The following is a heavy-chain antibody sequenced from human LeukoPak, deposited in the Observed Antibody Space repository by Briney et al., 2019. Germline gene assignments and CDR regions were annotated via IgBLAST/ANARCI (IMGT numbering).Heavy chain of an antibody. CDR2: IYPANSDT. D-gene: IGHD6-19*01. V-gene: IGHV5-51*01. Sequence: GESLKISCKGSGYSFTTYWIGWVRQMPEKGLEWMGIIYPANSDTRYSSSFQGQVTMSADKSISTAYLQWSSLKASDSAMYYCVXPSSSGXYEFWXQXTLVTVSS. J-gene: IGHJ4*02. CDR3: VXPSSSGXYEF. CDR1: GYSFTTYW.